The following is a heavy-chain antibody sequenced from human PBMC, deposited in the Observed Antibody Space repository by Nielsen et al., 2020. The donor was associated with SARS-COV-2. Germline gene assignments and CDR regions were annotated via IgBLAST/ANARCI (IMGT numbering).Heavy chain of an antibody. V-gene: IGHV3-23*01. CDR2: ISGSGGST. CDR1: GFTFSSYS. J-gene: IGHJ4*02. Sequence: GSLRLSCAASGFTFSSYSMNWVRQAPGKGLEWVSAISGSGGSTYYADSVKGRFTISRDNSKNTLYLQMNSLRAEDTAVYYCAKAVWFGELHPFDYWGQGTLVTVSP. D-gene: IGHD3-10*01. CDR3: AKAVWFGELHPFDY.